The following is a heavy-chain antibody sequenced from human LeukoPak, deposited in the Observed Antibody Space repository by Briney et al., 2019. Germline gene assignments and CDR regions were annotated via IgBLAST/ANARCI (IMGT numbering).Heavy chain of an antibody. CDR1: GFTFSNYA. CDR2: ISGGST. D-gene: IGHD6-13*01. Sequence: GGSLRLSCAASGFTFSNYAMSWVRQAPGKGLEWVSSISGGSTYYADSVKGRFTISRDNSKNTLYLQMNSLRAEDTAVYYCAKGVSSLTFTFDYWGQGTPVTVSS. V-gene: IGHV3-23*01. CDR3: AKGVSSLTFTFDY. J-gene: IGHJ4*02.